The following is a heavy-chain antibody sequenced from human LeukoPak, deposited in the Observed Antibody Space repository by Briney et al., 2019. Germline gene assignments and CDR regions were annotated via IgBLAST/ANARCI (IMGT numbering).Heavy chain of an antibody. J-gene: IGHJ4*02. CDR3: AIGYSSSWYYFDH. D-gene: IGHD6-13*01. CDR2: IYPGDSDA. Sequence: GESLKISCQGSGDGFTSYLIGWVRQMPGNGLEWMGSIYPGDSDARYSPSFQGQVTISADKSISTAYLQWSSLKASDTAMYYCAIGYSSSWYYFDHWGQGTLVTVSS. V-gene: IGHV5-51*01. CDR1: GDGFTSYL.